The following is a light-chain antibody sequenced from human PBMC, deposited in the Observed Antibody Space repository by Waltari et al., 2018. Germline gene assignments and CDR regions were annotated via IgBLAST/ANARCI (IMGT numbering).Light chain of an antibody. V-gene: IGKV3-11*01. CDR1: QSVNKY. Sequence: EIVLTQSPVTLSLSPGERATLSCRASQSVNKYLAWYQQRPGQAPRLLIYDASNRATGIPARFSGSGSGTDFTLTISSLEPEDFAVYFCQQRSNWPPWTFGQGTKVEFK. J-gene: IGKJ1*01. CDR2: DAS. CDR3: QQRSNWPPWT.